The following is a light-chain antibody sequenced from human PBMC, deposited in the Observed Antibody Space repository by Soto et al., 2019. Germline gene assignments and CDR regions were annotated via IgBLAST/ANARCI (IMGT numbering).Light chain of an antibody. CDR3: QSFDSSLSCYV. CDR1: SSNIGAGYN. V-gene: IGLV1-40*01. J-gene: IGLJ1*01. CDR2: GNN. Sequence: QSVLTQPPSVSGAPGQRVTISCTGGSSNIGAGYNVHWYQQLPGTAPQLLIYGNNNRPSGVPDRFSVSKSGTSASLAITGLQTEDEADYYCQSFDSSLSCYVFGTGTKLTVL.